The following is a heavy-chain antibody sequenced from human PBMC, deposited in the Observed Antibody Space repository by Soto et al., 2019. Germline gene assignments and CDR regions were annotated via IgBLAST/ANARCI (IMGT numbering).Heavy chain of an antibody. CDR3: ARAPIYCSGGSCYNTLDY. V-gene: IGHV3-33*01. Sequence: PGGSLRLSCAASGFTFSSYGMHWVRQAPGKGLEWVAVIWYDGSNKYYADSVKGRFTISRDNSKNTLYLQMNSLRAEDTAVYYCARAPIYCSGGSCYNTLDYWGQGTLVTVSS. CDR2: IWYDGSNK. CDR1: GFTFSSYG. J-gene: IGHJ4*02. D-gene: IGHD2-15*01.